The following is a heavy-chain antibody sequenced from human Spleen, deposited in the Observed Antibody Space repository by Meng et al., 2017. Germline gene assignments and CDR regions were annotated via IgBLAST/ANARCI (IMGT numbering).Heavy chain of an antibody. CDR1: GFSFSSYA. Sequence: GESLKISCAASGFSFSSYAMSWVRHAPGKGLEWVSALSGGGFTTYYADSVKGRFTISRHNSKNTLYLQMNSLRAEDTAVYYCARDSIVVVVAALHDAFDIWGQGTMVTVSS. J-gene: IGHJ3*02. CDR2: LSGGGFTT. D-gene: IGHD2-15*01. V-gene: IGHV3-23*01. CDR3: ARDSIVVVVAALHDAFDI.